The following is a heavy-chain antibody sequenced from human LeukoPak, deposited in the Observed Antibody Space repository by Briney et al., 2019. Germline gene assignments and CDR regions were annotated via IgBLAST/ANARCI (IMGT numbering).Heavy chain of an antibody. D-gene: IGHD3-10*01. J-gene: IGHJ4*02. CDR3: ARDHYYGSDFDY. Sequence: GGTLRLSCAASGFTFSSYGMSWVRQAPGKGLEWVAFIRYDGSNKYYADSVKGRFTISRDNSKNTLYLQMNSLRAEDTAVYFCARDHYYGSDFDYWGQGTLVTVSS. CDR2: IRYDGSNK. V-gene: IGHV3-30*02. CDR1: GFTFSSYG.